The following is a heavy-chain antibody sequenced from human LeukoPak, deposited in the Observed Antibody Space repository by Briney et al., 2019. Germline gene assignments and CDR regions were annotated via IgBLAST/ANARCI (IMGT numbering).Heavy chain of an antibody. CDR2: IYINGDT. J-gene: IGHJ5*02. CDR3: AKTARTFAS. CDR1: GDSISSFY. V-gene: IGHV4-4*09. Sequence: SETLSLTCTVSGDSISSFYWSWIRQAPGKGLECIGFIYINGDTSYNPSLKGRAILSLDTSKNQFSLRLTSVTAADTAVYYCAKTARTFASWVPGTLVTVSS. D-gene: IGHD1-7*01.